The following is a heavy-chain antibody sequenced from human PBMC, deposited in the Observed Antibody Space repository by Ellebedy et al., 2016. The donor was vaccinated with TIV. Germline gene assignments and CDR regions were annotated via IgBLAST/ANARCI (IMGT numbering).Heavy chain of an antibody. CDR2: ISYDGSNK. V-gene: IGHV3-30*03. D-gene: IGHD6-19*01. J-gene: IGHJ4*02. Sequence: GESLKISXAASGFTFSSYGMHWVRQAPGKGLEWVAVISYDGSNKYYADSVKGRFTISRDNSKNSLYLQMNSLRAEDTAVYYCARPDSSGWFCYFDYWGQGTLVTVSS. CDR3: ARPDSSGWFCYFDY. CDR1: GFTFSSYG.